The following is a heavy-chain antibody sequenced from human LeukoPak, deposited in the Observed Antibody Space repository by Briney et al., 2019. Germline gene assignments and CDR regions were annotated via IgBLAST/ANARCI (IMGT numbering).Heavy chain of an antibody. CDR2: ISYDGSNK. CDR1: GFTFSSYG. CDR3: AKDGITMIVVVITTGYFDY. D-gene: IGHD3-22*01. J-gene: IGHJ4*02. Sequence: GGSLRLSCAASGFTFSSYGMHWVRQAPGKGLEWVAVISYDGSNKYYADSVKGRFTISRDNSKNTLYLQMNSLRAEDTAVYYCAKDGITMIVVVITTGYFDYWGQGTLVTVSS. V-gene: IGHV3-30*18.